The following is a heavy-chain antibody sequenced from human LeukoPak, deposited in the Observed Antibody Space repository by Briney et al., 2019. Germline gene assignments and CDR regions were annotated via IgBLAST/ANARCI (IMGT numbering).Heavy chain of an antibody. CDR1: GYAFTSYG. J-gene: IGHJ4*02. D-gene: IGHD6-13*01. Sequence: ASVKVSCKASGYAFTSYGISWVRQAPGQGLEWMGWISAYNGNTNYAQKLQGRVTMTTDTSTSTAYMELRSLRSDDTAVYYCARSIAAAGTLFYFDYWGQGTLVTVSS. CDR3: ARSIAAAGTLFYFDY. V-gene: IGHV1-18*01. CDR2: ISAYNGNT.